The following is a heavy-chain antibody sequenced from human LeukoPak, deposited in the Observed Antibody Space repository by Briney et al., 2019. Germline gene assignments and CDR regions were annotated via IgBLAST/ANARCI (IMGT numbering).Heavy chain of an antibody. D-gene: IGHD3-10*01. J-gene: IGHJ4*02. Sequence: SGPTLVKPTQTLTQTCTFPGLSIRASGVGVGKVPQPPGGSMDFLLLIYWDDDKRYSPALRIRLTVTKATSKTQVVLKMTNMDPVDTDTYYCAHRQFLYGSWDTGYFDHWGQGALVTVSS. CDR3: AHRQFLYGSWDTGYFDH. V-gene: IGHV2-5*02. CDR2: IYWDDDK. CDR1: GLSIRASGVG.